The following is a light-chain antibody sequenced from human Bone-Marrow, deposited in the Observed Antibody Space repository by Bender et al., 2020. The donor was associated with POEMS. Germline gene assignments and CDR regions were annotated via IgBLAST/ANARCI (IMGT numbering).Light chain of an antibody. Sequence: SYELTQPPSVSVSPGQTAIITCSGDKLGDKYACWYQQKPGQSPVLVIYQDRKRPSGIPERFSGSKSGTSASLAISGLHSEDEADYYCATWDDSLNGAVFGGGTQLTVL. CDR2: QDR. CDR1: KLGDKY. J-gene: IGLJ7*01. CDR3: ATWDDSLNGAV. V-gene: IGLV3-1*01.